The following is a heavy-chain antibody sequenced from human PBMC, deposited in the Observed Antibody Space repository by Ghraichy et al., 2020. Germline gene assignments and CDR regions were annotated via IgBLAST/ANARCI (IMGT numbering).Heavy chain of an antibody. V-gene: IGHV4-39*01. Sequence: SETLSLTCTVSGGSISSSSYYWGWIRQPPGKGLEWIGSIYYSGSTYYNPSLKSRVTISVDTSKNQFSLKLSSVTAADTAVYYCARRNSSSWYWGVRSEDWFDPWGQGTLVTVSS. J-gene: IGHJ5*02. CDR1: GGSISSSSYY. CDR3: ARRNSSSWYWGVRSEDWFDP. D-gene: IGHD6-13*01. CDR2: IYYSGST.